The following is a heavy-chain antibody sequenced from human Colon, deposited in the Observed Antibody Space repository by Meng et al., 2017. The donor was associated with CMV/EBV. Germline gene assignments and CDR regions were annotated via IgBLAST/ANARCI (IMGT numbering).Heavy chain of an antibody. CDR3: VRVGGDGHNLRLYYFDY. CDR1: GGSMSSYY. J-gene: IGHJ4*02. CDR2: VFSTGSI. V-gene: IGHV4-59*01. D-gene: IGHD5-24*01. Sequence: SETLSLTCTVSGGSMSSYYWNWVRQPPGKGLEWIGYVFSTGSINYNPYLRSRVTISLDTSKSQFSLKLTSVTAADTAVYYCVRVGGDGHNLRLYYFDYWGQGTLVTVSS.